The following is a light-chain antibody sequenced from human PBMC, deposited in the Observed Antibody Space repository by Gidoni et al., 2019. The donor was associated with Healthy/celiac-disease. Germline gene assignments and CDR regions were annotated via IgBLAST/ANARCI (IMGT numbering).Light chain of an antibody. J-gene: IGKJ1*01. CDR3: QQYNNWPPWT. CDR1: QSVCSN. CDR2: GAS. V-gene: IGKV3-15*01. Sequence: EIVMTQSPATLSVSPGERATLSCRASQSVCSNLAWYQQKPGQATRLLIYGASTRATGIPARFSGSGSGTEFTLTISSLQSEDFAVYYCQQYNNWPPWTFGQGTKVEIK.